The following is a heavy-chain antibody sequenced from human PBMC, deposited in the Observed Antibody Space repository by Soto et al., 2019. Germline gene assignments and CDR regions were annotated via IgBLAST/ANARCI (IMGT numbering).Heavy chain of an antibody. Sequence: GASVKVSCKVSGYTLTELSMHWVRQAPGKGLEWMGGFDPEDGETIYAQKFQGRVTMTEDTSTDTAYMELSSLRSKDTAVYYCATNLKSYYYYGMDVWGQGTTVTVSS. CDR2: FDPEDGET. J-gene: IGHJ6*02. V-gene: IGHV1-24*01. CDR3: ATNLKSYYYYGMDV. CDR1: GYTLTELS.